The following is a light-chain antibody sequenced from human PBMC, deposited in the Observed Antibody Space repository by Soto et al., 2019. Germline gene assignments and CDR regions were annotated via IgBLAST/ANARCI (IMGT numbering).Light chain of an antibody. J-gene: IGLJ2*01. CDR2: EVN. CDR3: CSYAGTSTVL. CDR1: SSDVGGYNF. Sequence: QSVLTQPASVSGSPGQSITISCTGTSSDVGGYNFVSWYQQHPGEAPKLIISEVNKRPSGASNRFSGSKSGNTASLTISGLQAEDEADYYCCSYAGTSTVLFGGGTKVTVL. V-gene: IGLV2-23*02.